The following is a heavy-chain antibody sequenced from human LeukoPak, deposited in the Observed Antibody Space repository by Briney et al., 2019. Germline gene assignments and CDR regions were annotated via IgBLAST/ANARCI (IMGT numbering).Heavy chain of an antibody. CDR3: ARGSDDSSGYLDY. D-gene: IGHD3-22*01. V-gene: IGHV3-30*03. J-gene: IGHJ4*02. CDR2: ISYDGSNK. Sequence: GGSLRLSCAASGFTFSSYGMHWVRQAPGKGLEWVAVISYDGSNKYYADSVKGRFTISRDNSKNTLYLQMNSLRAEDTAVYYCARGSDDSSGYLDYWGQGTLVTVSS. CDR1: GFTFSSYG.